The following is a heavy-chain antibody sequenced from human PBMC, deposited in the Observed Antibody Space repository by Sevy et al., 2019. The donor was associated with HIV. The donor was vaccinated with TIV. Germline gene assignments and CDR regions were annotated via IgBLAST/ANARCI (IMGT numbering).Heavy chain of an antibody. Sequence: SEILSLTCTVSGGSITSLYWNWIRQPPGKGLEWIANIYYNGHINYNPSLKSQVTLSLVTSKNQFSLRLSSVTAADTAMYYCAGENAWGRGYSWGQGTLVTVSS. CDR2: IYYNGHI. V-gene: IGHV4-59*11. CDR1: GGSITSLY. CDR3: AGENAWGRGYS. J-gene: IGHJ4*02. D-gene: IGHD1-26*01.